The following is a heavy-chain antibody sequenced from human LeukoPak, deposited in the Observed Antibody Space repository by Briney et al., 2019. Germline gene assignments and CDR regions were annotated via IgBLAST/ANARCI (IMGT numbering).Heavy chain of an antibody. CDR3: ARVVRGVVSGY. V-gene: IGHV1-46*01. Sequence: GASVKVSCKASGYTFTSYYMHWVRQAPGQGLEWMGIINPSGGSTSYAQKFQGRVTMTRDTSISTAYMELSRLRSDDTAVYYCARVVRGVVSGYWGQGTLVTVSS. J-gene: IGHJ4*02. D-gene: IGHD3-10*01. CDR2: INPSGGST. CDR1: GYTFTSYY.